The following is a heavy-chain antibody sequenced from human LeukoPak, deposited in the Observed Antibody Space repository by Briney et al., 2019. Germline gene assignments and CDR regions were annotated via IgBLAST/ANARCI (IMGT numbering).Heavy chain of an antibody. D-gene: IGHD3-3*01. CDR1: GFTFDDYA. V-gene: IGHV3-21*01. J-gene: IGHJ5*02. CDR3: ARGFGVDMRRLDP. CDR2: ISSSSSYI. Sequence: GRSLRLSCAASGFTFDDYAMNWVRQAPGKGLEWVSSISSSSSYIYYADSVKGRFTISRDNAKNSLYLQMNSLRAEDTAVYYCARGFGVDMRRLDPWGQGTLVTVSS.